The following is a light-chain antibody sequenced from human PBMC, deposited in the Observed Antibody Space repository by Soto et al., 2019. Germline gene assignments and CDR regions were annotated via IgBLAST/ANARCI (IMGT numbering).Light chain of an antibody. CDR2: AES. CDR1: QDIKKF. Sequence: DIQVTQSPSSLSASPGDRITITCRASQDIKKFLAWYQQKPGKVPHLLIYAESTLRPGVPSRFSGNASGTDFTLTIASLKPEDVETYYFQKYDRAPAAFGQGTKVDVK. J-gene: IGKJ1*01. CDR3: QKYDRAPAA. V-gene: IGKV1-27*01.